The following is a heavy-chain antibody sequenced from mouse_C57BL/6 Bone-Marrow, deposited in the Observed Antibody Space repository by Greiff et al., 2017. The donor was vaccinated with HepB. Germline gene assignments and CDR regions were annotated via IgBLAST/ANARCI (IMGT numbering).Heavy chain of an antibody. D-gene: IGHD1-1*01. CDR1: GYTFTSYG. Sequence: QVQLKESGAELARPGASVKLSCKASGYTFTSYGISWVKQRTGQGLEWIGEIYPRSGNTYYNEKFKGKATLTADKSSSTAYMELRSLTSEDSAVYFCARRATVVKGYWGQGTTLTVSS. CDR2: IYPRSGNT. V-gene: IGHV1-81*01. J-gene: IGHJ2*01. CDR3: ARRATVVKGY.